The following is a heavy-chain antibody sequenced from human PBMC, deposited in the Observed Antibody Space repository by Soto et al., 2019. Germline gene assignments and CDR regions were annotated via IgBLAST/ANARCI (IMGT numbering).Heavy chain of an antibody. V-gene: IGHV3-48*03. J-gene: IGHJ3*02. CDR3: ASETHRDAIES. CDR2: IRGNDESI. CDR1: GFDFSSYD. Sequence: GGSLRLSCVASGFDFSSYDMNWVRQAPGKGLEWVSNIRGNDESIYYADSVKGRVSVSRDNDKNLLFLEMNMLSVDDAAVYCCASETHRDAIESWGQGTMGTVTS.